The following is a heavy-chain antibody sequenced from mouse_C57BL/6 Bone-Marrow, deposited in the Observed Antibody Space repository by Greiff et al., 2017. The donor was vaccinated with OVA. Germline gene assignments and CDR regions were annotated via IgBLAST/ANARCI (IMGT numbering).Heavy chain of an antibody. D-gene: IGHD2-5*01. Sequence: EVHLVESGPGLVKPSQSLSLTCSVTGYSITSGYSWNWIRQFPGNKLEWMGYISYDGSNNYNPSLKNRISITRDTSKNQFFLKLNSVTTEDTSTYYFARNAYYSNYDYYAMDYWGQGTSVTVSS. CDR1: GYSITSGYS. CDR3: ARNAYYSNYDYYAMDY. V-gene: IGHV3-6*01. CDR2: ISYDGSN. J-gene: IGHJ4*01.